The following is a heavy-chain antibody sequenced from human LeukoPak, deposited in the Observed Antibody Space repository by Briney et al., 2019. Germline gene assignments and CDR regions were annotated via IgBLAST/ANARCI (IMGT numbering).Heavy chain of an antibody. CDR1: GGTFSSYA. Sequence: GASVKVSCKASGGTFSSYAISWVRQAPGQGLEWMGGIIPIFGTANYAQKFQGRVTITAGESTSTAYMELSSLRSEDTAVYYCARDARGYCSSTSCYTDQHWGQGTLVTASS. V-gene: IGHV1-69*01. CDR2: IIPIFGTA. CDR3: ARDARGYCSSTSCYTDQH. D-gene: IGHD2-2*02. J-gene: IGHJ1*01.